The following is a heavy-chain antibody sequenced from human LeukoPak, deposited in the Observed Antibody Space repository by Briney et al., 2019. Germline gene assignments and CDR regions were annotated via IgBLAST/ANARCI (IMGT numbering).Heavy chain of an antibody. Sequence: MPSETLSLTCAVYGGSFSGYYWSWIRQPPGKGLEWIGEINHSGSTNYNPSLKSRVTISVDTSKNQFSLKLSSVTAADTAVYYCARYGSGSYYNPDAFDIWGQGTMVTVSS. CDR3: ARYGSGSYYNPDAFDI. D-gene: IGHD3-10*01. CDR2: INHSGST. CDR1: GGSFSGYY. J-gene: IGHJ3*02. V-gene: IGHV4-34*01.